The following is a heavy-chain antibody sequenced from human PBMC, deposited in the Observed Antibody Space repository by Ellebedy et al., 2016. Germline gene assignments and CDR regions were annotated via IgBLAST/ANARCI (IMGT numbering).Heavy chain of an antibody. V-gene: IGHV4-34*01. CDR1: GGSFSGYY. CDR2: INHSGST. J-gene: IGHJ4*02. Sequence: SETLSLTCGVYGGSFSGYYWSWIRQPPGKGLEWIGEINHSGSTNYNPSLKSRVTISVDTSKNQFSLKLSSVTAADTAAYYCARSTSMEVFDYWGQGILVTVSS. CDR3: ARSTSMEVFDY. D-gene: IGHD5-18*01.